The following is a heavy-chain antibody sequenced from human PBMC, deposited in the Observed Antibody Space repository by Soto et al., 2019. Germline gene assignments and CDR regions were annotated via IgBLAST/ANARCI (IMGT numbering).Heavy chain of an antibody. Sequence: QVQLVQSGAEVKKPGSSVKVSCKASGGTFSSYTISWVRQAPGQGLEWMGRIIPIFGIANYAQKFQGRVTITADNSTITAYMELSSLRSEDTAVYYCAMGPVYHIVVVSAYSCFDPWCQGTLVTVSS. J-gene: IGHJ5*02. V-gene: IGHV1-69*02. CDR2: IIPIFGIA. CDR1: GGTFSSYT. D-gene: IGHD2-21*02. CDR3: AMGPVYHIVVVSAYSCFDP.